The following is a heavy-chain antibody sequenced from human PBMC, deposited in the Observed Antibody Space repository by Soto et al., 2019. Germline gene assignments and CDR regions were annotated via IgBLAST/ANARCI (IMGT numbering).Heavy chain of an antibody. CDR3: ASSNDYSSSWYGWFDP. CDR1: GYTFTGYY. Sequence: GASVKVSCKASGYTFTGYYMHWVRQAPGQGLEWMGWINPNSGGTNYAQKFQGRVTMTRDTSISTAYMELSRLRSDDTAVYYCASSNDYSSSWYGWFDPWGQGTLVTVSS. V-gene: IGHV1-2*02. J-gene: IGHJ5*02. D-gene: IGHD6-13*01. CDR2: INPNSGGT.